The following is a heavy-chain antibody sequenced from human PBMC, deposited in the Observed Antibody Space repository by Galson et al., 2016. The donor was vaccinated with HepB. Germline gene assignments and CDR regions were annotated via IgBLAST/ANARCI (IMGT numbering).Heavy chain of an antibody. D-gene: IGHD2-2*01. CDR3: ATRPQAQGEPLPSAMRCFDF. Sequence: SLRLSCAASGFTFPNFAMSWVRQAPGKGLEWVSGISASGGGTFYADSVKGRFTVSRDNSKNTLYLQINSLRAEDTAVYYCATRPQAQGEPLPSAMRCFDFWGQGTLVAVSS. CDR1: GFTFPNFA. J-gene: IGHJ4*02. CDR2: ISASGGGT. V-gene: IGHV3-23*01.